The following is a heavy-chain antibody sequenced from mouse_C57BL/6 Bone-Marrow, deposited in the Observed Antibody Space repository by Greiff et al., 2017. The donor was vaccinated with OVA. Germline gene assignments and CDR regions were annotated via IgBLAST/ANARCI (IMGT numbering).Heavy chain of an antibody. Sequence: QVQLQQSGAELVRPGTSVKMSCKASGYTFTNYWIGWAKQRPGHGLEWIGDIYPGGGYTNYNEKFKGKATLTADKSSSTAYMQFSSLTSEDSAIYYCARHGYYAMDYLGQGTSVTVSS. J-gene: IGHJ4*01. CDR1: GYTFTNYW. CDR3: ARHGYYAMDY. CDR2: IYPGGGYT. V-gene: IGHV1-63*01.